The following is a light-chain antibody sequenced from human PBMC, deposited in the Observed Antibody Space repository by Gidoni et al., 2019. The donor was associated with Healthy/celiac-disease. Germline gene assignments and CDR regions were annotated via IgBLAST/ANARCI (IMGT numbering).Light chain of an antibody. CDR2: GAS. V-gene: IGKV3-20*01. CDR1: QSVSSSY. J-gene: IGKJ1*01. CDR3: QQYGSSFTWT. Sequence: EIVLTQSPGTLSLSPGERATLSCRASQSVSSSYLAWYQQKPGQAPRLLIYGASSRATGIPDRCSGSGSGTDFTLTISRLEPEDFAVYYCQQYGSSFTWTFXXXTKVEIK.